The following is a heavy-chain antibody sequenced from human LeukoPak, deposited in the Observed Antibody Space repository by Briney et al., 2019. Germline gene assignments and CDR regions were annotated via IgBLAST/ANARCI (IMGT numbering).Heavy chain of an antibody. CDR3: AKITGDPTWVDY. J-gene: IGHJ4*02. CDR1: GFTFRTYG. CDR2: IRYDGSNK. Sequence: GGSLRLSCAASGFTFRTYGMHWVRQAPGKGLEWVAFIRYDGSNKYYADSVKGRFTISRDNSKNTLYLQMNSLRAEDTAVYYCAKITGDPTWVDYWGQGTLVSVSS. V-gene: IGHV3-30*02. D-gene: IGHD7-27*01.